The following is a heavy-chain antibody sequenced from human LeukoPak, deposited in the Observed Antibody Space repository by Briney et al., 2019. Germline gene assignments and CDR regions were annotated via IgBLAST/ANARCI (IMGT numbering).Heavy chain of an antibody. J-gene: IGHJ4*02. CDR2: ISGSGGST. CDR3: AGASSGFDY. Sequence: GGSLRLSCAASGFTFSSYAMSWVRQAPGKGLEWVSAISGSGGSTYSADSVKGRFTISRDNAKNSLYLQMNSLRAEDTAVYYCAGASSGFDYWGQGTLVTVSS. CDR1: GFTFSSYA. V-gene: IGHV3-23*01. D-gene: IGHD6-19*01.